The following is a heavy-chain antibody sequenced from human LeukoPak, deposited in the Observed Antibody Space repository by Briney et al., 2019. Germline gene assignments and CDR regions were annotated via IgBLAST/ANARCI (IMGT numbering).Heavy chain of an antibody. Sequence: GGSLRLSCAASGFTFSSYEMNWVRQAPGKGLEWVSYISSSGSTIYYADSVKGRFTISRDNAKNSLYLQMNSLRAEDTAVYYCAREVGALYYYYYMDVWGKGTTVTISS. J-gene: IGHJ6*03. D-gene: IGHD1-26*01. CDR2: ISSSGSTI. CDR3: AREVGALYYYYYMDV. CDR1: GFTFSSYE. V-gene: IGHV3-48*03.